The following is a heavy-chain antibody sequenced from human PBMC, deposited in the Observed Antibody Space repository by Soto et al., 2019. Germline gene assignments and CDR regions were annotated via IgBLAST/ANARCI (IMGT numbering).Heavy chain of an antibody. D-gene: IGHD6-19*01. V-gene: IGHV4-34*01. Sequence: LSLTCAVYGGSFSGYYWSWIRQPPGKGLEWIGEINHSGSTNYNPSLKSRVTISVDTSKNQFSLKLSSVTAADTAVYYCARGGPGQWLVAYFDYWGQGTLVTVSS. CDR2: INHSGST. J-gene: IGHJ4*02. CDR3: ARGGPGQWLVAYFDY. CDR1: GGSFSGYY.